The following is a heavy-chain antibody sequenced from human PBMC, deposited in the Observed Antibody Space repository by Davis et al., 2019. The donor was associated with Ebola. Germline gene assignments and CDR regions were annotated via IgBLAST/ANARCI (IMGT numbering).Heavy chain of an antibody. CDR1: GFTFSSYW. D-gene: IGHD6-13*01. J-gene: IGHJ1*01. V-gene: IGHV3-74*01. CDR2: INSDGSST. Sequence: PGGSLRLSCAASGFTFSSYWMHWVRQAPGNGLVWVSRINSDGSSTSYADSVKGRFTISRDNAKNTLYLQMNSLRAEDTAVYYCARGAIYSSNWYREKYFQHWGQGTLVTVSS. CDR3: ARGAIYSSNWYREKYFQH.